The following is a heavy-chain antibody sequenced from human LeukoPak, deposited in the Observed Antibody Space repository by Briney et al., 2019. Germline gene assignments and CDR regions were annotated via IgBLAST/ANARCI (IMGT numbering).Heavy chain of an antibody. J-gene: IGHJ6*03. V-gene: IGHV3-30*03. CDR2: ISYDGSNK. CDR1: GFTFSFYS. CDR3: AFSNSHIYYYYYMDV. D-gene: IGHD4-11*01. Sequence: GGSLRLSCAASGFTFSFYSMNWVRQAPGKGLEWVAVISYDGSNKYYADSVKGRFTISRDNSKNTLYLQMNSLRAEDTAVYYCAFSNSHIYYYYYMDVWGKGTTVTVSS.